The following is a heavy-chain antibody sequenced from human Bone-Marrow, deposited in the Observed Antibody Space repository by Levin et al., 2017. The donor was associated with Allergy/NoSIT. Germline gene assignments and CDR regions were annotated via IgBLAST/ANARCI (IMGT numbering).Heavy chain of an antibody. CDR1: GYTFTGYY. Sequence: LGESLKISCKASGYTFTGYYMHWVRQAPGQGLEWMGRINPNSGGTNYAQKFQGRVTMTRDTSISTAYMELSRLRSDDTAVYYCAREGPWQWLVYWYFDLWGRGTLVTVSS. V-gene: IGHV1-2*06. CDR2: INPNSGGT. D-gene: IGHD6-19*01. CDR3: AREGPWQWLVYWYFDL. J-gene: IGHJ2*01.